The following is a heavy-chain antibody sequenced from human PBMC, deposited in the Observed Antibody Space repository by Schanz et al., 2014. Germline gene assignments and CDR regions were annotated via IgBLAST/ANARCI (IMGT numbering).Heavy chain of an antibody. V-gene: IGHV4-39*01. CDR1: GDSISSTSYY. J-gene: IGHJ4*02. Sequence: QLQMQESGPGLVKPSETLSLTCSVSGDSISSTSYYWGWIRQPPGKGLEWIGSIYYSGSTYYNASLKSRVTISVDTSKTHFSLKLNSVTAADSAVYYCARLWGGWRIPDYWGQGTLVTVSS. CDR2: IYYSGST. D-gene: IGHD6-19*01. CDR3: ARLWGGWRIPDY.